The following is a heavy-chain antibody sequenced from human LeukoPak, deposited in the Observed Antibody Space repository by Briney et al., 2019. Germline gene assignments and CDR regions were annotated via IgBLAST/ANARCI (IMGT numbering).Heavy chain of an antibody. CDR2: ISAYNGNT. D-gene: IGHD6-19*01. V-gene: IGHV1-18*01. CDR3: VRDMDRGQWLVRPYN. J-gene: IGHJ4*02. Sequence: GASVRVSCKASGYTFTSYGISWVRQAPGQGLEWMGWISAYNGNTNYAQKLQGRVTMTTDTSTSTAYMELRSLRSDDTAVYYCVRDMDRGQWLVRPYNWGQGTLVTVSS. CDR1: GYTFTSYG.